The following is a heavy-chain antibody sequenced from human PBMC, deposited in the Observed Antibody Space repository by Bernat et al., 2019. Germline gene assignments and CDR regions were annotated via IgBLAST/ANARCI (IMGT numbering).Heavy chain of an antibody. Sequence: EVLLVESGGGLVQPGGSLRLSCAASGFTFTDYWRHWVRQAPGKGLVWVSRINNDGSDTIYADSVKGRFTLSRDNAKNTLYLQMNSLRVEDTAVYYCARGGWSHGFDIWGQATMVTVSS. D-gene: IGHD3-3*01. CDR1: GFTFTDYW. J-gene: IGHJ3*02. CDR2: INNDGSDT. CDR3: ARGGWSHGFDI. V-gene: IGHV3-74*01.